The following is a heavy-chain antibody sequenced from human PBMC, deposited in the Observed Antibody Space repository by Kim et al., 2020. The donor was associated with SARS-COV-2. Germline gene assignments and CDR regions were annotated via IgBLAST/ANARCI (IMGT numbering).Heavy chain of an antibody. CDR1: GGSFSGYY. Sequence: SETLSLTCAVYGGSFSGYYWSWIRQPPGKGLEWIGEINHSGSTNYNPSLKSRVTISVDTSKNQFSLKLSSVTAADTAVYYCASTRLWYSSSWYYFDYWGQGTLVTVSS. CDR2: INHSGST. J-gene: IGHJ4*02. CDR3: ASTRLWYSSSWYYFDY. V-gene: IGHV4-34*01. D-gene: IGHD6-13*01.